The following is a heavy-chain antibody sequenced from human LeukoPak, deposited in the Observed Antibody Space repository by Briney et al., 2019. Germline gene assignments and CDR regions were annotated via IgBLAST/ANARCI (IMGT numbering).Heavy chain of an antibody. CDR3: ARVYSSGWARVDP. CDR1: GYTFTGYY. CDR2: INPSGGST. J-gene: IGHJ5*02. D-gene: IGHD6-19*01. V-gene: IGHV1-46*01. Sequence: EASVKVSCKASGYTFTGYYMHWVRQAPGQGLEWMGIINPSGGSTSYAQKFQGRVTMTRDTSTSTVYMELSSLRSEDTAVYYCARVYSSGWARVDPWGQGTLVTVSS.